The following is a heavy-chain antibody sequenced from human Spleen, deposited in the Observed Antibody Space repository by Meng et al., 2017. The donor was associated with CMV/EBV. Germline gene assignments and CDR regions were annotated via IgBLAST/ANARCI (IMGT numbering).Heavy chain of an antibody. D-gene: IGHD5-12*01. J-gene: IGHJ4*02. V-gene: IGHV2-5*01. Sequence: GFSLRTRVVGVDWIRQPPGQALECLALIYSNGERRYSPSLKSRLTITKDTSKNEVVLTMTNMDPVDTATYYCAHNSPVAYGYDSFDYWGQGTLVTVSS. CDR1: GFSLRTRVVG. CDR2: IYSNGER. CDR3: AHNSPVAYGYDSFDY.